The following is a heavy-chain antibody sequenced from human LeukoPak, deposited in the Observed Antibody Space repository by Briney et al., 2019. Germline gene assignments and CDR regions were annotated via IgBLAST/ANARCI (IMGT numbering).Heavy chain of an antibody. CDR3: ARDAYRGLDY. Sequence: PGGSLRLSCAASGFAFSNYNMNWVRQAPGKGLEWVSYISSSSHSIYYADSVKGRFIISRDNAKNSLYLQMNSLRAEDTAVYYCARDAYRGLDYWGQGTLVTVSS. V-gene: IGHV3-48*04. CDR2: ISSSSHSI. CDR1: GFAFSNYN. D-gene: IGHD3-16*02. J-gene: IGHJ4*02.